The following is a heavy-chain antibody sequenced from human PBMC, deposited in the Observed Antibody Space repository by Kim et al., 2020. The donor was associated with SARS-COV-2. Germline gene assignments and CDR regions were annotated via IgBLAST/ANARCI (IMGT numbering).Heavy chain of an antibody. D-gene: IGHD6-19*01. CDR1: GFTFSGYA. J-gene: IGHJ4*02. CDR3: VRDRSGYTGGVAY. V-gene: IGHV3-30-3*01. Sequence: GGSLRLSCGASGFTFSGYAMHWVRQAPGKGLEWMALISSDGDNNYYADSVRGRFTISIDNSKNTLYLEMISLRTEDTAVYYCVRDRSGYTGGVAYWGQGT. CDR2: ISSDGDNN.